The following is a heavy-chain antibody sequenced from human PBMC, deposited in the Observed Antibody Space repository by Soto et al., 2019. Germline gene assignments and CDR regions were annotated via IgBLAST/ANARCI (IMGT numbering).Heavy chain of an antibody. D-gene: IGHD2-15*01. CDR1: GGSVSSGSYY. J-gene: IGHJ5*02. V-gene: IGHV4-61*01. CDR3: ARDEDGFDP. CDR2: IYYSGST. Sequence: PSETLSLTCTVSGGSVSSGSYYWSWIRQPPGKGLEWIGYIYYSGSTNYNPSLKSRVTISVDTSKNQFSLKLSSVTAADTAVYYCARDEDGFDPWGQGTLVTVSS.